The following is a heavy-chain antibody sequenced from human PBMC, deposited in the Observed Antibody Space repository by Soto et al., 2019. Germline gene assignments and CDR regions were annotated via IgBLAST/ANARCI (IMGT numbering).Heavy chain of an antibody. CDR2: INPSGGST. CDR3: ASRAGSASYLDY. V-gene: IGHV1-46*03. CDR1: GYTFTSYY. D-gene: IGHD3-10*01. Sequence: QVQLVQSGAEVKKPGASVKVSCKASGYTFTSYYMHWERQAPGQGLEWMGIINPSGGSTSYAQKCQGRVTMTRDTSTSTVYMELSSLRAEDTAGYYCASRAGSASYLDYLGQGTLVTVSS. J-gene: IGHJ4*02.